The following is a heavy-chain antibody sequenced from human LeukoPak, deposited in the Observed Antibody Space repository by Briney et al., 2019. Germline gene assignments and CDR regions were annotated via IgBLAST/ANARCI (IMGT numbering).Heavy chain of an antibody. CDR2: ISYDGSNK. J-gene: IGHJ4*02. Sequence: PGGSLRLSCAASGFTFSSYAMHWVRQAPGKGLEWVAVISYDGSNKYYADSVKGRFTISRDNSKNTLYLQMNSLRAEDTAVYYCARDLRPYYDILTGYYPGDYWGQGTLVTVPS. D-gene: IGHD3-9*01. CDR3: ARDLRPYYDILTGYYPGDY. V-gene: IGHV3-30*04. CDR1: GFTFSSYA.